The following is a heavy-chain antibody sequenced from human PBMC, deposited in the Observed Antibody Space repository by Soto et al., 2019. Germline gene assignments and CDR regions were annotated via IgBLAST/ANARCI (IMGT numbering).Heavy chain of an antibody. J-gene: IGHJ4*02. CDR2: IWYDGSNK. V-gene: IGHV3-33*01. CDR1: GFTFSSYG. Sequence: GGSLRLSCAASGFTFSSYGMHWVRQAPGKGLEWVAVIWYDGSNKYYADSVKGRFTISRDNSKNTLYLQMNSLRAEDTAVYYCARDSSSSWYAVLYYFDYWGQGTLVTVSS. D-gene: IGHD6-13*01. CDR3: ARDSSSSWYAVLYYFDY.